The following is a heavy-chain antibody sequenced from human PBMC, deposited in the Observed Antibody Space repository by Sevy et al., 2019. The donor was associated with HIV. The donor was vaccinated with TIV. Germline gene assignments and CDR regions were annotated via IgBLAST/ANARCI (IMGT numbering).Heavy chain of an antibody. CDR1: GFTFSSYW. CDR2: IKQDGSEK. CDR3: ARDPAEIFGVVIIPLHGMDV. J-gene: IGHJ6*02. Sequence: GGSLRLSCAASGFTFSSYWMSWVRQAPGKGLEWVANIKQDGSEKYYVDSVKGRFTISRDNAKNSLYLQMNSLRAEDTAVYYCARDPAEIFGVVIIPLHGMDVWGQGTTVTVSS. D-gene: IGHD3-3*01. V-gene: IGHV3-7*01.